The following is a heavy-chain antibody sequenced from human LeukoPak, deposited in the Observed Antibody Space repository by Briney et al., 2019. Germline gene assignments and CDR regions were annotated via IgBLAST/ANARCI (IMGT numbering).Heavy chain of an antibody. Sequence: PSETLSLTCTVSGGSISSYYWSWIRQPPGKGLEWIGYIYYSGSTNYNPSLKSRVTISVDTSKNQFSLKLSSVTAADTAVYYCARSLVATTLNYYYYYYMDVWGKGTTVTVSS. CDR1: GGSISSYY. CDR3: ARSLVATTLNYYYYYYMDV. CDR2: IYYSGST. J-gene: IGHJ6*03. D-gene: IGHD5-12*01. V-gene: IGHV4-59*01.